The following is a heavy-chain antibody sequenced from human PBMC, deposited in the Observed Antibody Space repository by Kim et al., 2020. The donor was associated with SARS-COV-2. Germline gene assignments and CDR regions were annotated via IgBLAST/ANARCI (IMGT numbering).Heavy chain of an antibody. CDR1: GGTFSSYA. V-gene: IGHV1-69*13. CDR2: IIPIFGTA. CDR3: ARDGGKHIVVVTSYGMDV. D-gene: IGHD2-21*02. Sequence: SVKVSCKASGGTFSSYAISWVRQAPGQGLEWMGGIIPIFGTANYAQKFQGRVTITADESTSTAYMELSSLRSEDTAVYYCARDGGKHIVVVTSYGMDVWGQGTTVTVSS. J-gene: IGHJ6*02.